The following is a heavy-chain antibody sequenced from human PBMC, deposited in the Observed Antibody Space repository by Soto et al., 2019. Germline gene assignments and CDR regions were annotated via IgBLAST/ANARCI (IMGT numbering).Heavy chain of an antibody. V-gene: IGHV3-23*01. CDR1: GFTFSSYA. J-gene: IGHJ4*02. Sequence: GGSLRLSCAASGFTFSSYAMSWVRQAPGKGLEWVSAISGSGGSTYYADSVKGRFTISRDNSKNTLYLQMNSLRAEDTAVYYCAKDICDFWSGYYFGDYFDYWGQGTLVTVSS. CDR3: AKDICDFWSGYYFGDYFDY. CDR2: ISGSGGST. D-gene: IGHD3-3*01.